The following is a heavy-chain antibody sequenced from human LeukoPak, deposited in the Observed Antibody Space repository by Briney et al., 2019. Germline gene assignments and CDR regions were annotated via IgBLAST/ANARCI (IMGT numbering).Heavy chain of an antibody. Sequence: PGRSLRLSCAASGFTFSSYGMHWVRQASGKGLEWVAVISYDGSNKYYADSVKGRFTISRDNSKNTLYLQMNSLRAEDTAVYYCAKDYYGIVDPWGQGTLVTVSS. D-gene: IGHD3-22*01. CDR2: ISYDGSNK. CDR3: AKDYYGIVDP. CDR1: GFTFSSYG. V-gene: IGHV3-30*18. J-gene: IGHJ5*02.